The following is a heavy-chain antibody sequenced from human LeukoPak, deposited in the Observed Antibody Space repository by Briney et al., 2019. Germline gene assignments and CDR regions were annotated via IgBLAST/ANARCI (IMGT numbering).Heavy chain of an antibody. D-gene: IGHD6-13*01. J-gene: IGHJ5*02. CDR1: GYTFTSYD. V-gene: IGHV1-8*01. Sequence: ASVKVSCKASGYTFTSYDINWVRQASGQGLEGRGWMNPNSGNTGYAQKFQGRVTMTRNTSISTAYMELSSLRSEDTAVYYCARDWYGGNNWFDPWGQGTLVTVSS. CDR3: ARDWYGGNNWFDP. CDR2: MNPNSGNT.